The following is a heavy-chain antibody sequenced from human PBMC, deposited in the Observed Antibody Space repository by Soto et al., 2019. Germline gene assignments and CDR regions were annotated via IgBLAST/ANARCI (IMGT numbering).Heavy chain of an antibody. V-gene: IGHV5-10-1*01. CDR3: ARITGYSYVQNWFDP. CDR2: IDPSDSYT. CDR1: GYSFTSYW. J-gene: IGHJ5*02. D-gene: IGHD5-18*01. Sequence: XAPLKISCKGCGYSFTSYWISWVRQMPGKGLEWMGRIDPSDSYTNYSPSFQGHVTISADKSISTAYLQWSSLKASDTAMYYCARITGYSYVQNWFDPWGQGTLVTAPQ.